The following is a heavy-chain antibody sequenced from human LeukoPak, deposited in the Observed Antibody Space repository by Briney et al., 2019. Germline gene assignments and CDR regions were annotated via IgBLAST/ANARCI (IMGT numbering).Heavy chain of an antibody. D-gene: IGHD4-17*01. V-gene: IGHV3-15*01. CDR1: GFTFGNAW. CDR2: IKSKTDGGTT. Sequence: PGGSLRLSCAASGFTFGNAWMSWVRQAPGKGLEWVGRIKSKTDGGTTDYAAPVKGRFTISRDDSKNTLYLQMNSLKTEDTAVYYCTTDYGDYVGWFDPWGQGTLVTVSS. J-gene: IGHJ5*02. CDR3: TTDYGDYVGWFDP.